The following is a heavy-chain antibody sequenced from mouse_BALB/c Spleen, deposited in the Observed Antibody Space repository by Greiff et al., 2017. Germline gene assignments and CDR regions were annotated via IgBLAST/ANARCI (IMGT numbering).Heavy chain of an antibody. J-gene: IGHJ2*01. Sequence: QVQLQQSGVELVRPGTSVKISCKASGYTFTNYWLGWVKQRPGHGLEWIGDIYPGGGYTNYNEKFKGKATLTADTSSSTAYMQLSSLTSEDSAVYFCARRNYYGSSYFDYWGQGTTLTVSS. CDR2: IYPGGGYT. CDR1: GYTFTNYW. V-gene: IGHV1-63*02. CDR3: ARRNYYGSSYFDY. D-gene: IGHD1-1*01.